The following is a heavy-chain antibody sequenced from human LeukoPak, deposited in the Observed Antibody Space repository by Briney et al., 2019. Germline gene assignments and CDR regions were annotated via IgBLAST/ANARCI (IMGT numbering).Heavy chain of an antibody. Sequence: SETLSLTCTVSGGSISSGDYYWSWIRQPPGKGLEWIGYIYYSGSTYYNPSLKSRVTISVDTSKNQFSLKLSSVTAADTAVYYCARSDISSLDAFDIWGQGTMVTVSS. CDR1: GGSISSGDYY. J-gene: IGHJ3*02. CDR2: IYYSGST. D-gene: IGHD6-6*01. CDR3: ARSDISSLDAFDI. V-gene: IGHV4-30-4*08.